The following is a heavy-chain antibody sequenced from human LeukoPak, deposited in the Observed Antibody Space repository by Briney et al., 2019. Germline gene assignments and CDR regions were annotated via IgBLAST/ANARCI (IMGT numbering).Heavy chain of an antibody. V-gene: IGHV4-59*01. CDR3: ARGPLDSGYTYFDY. J-gene: IGHJ4*02. CDR2: VYYSGST. CDR1: GGSISSYY. Sequence: SETLSLTCTVSGGSISSYYWSWIRQPPGKGLEWIGYVYYSGSTNYNPSLKSRVTISVDTSKNQFSLKLSSVTAADTAVYYCARGPLDSGYTYFDYWGQGTLVTVSS. D-gene: IGHD5-12*01.